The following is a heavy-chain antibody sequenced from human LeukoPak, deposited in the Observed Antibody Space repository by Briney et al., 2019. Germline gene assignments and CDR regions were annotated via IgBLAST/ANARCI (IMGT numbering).Heavy chain of an antibody. J-gene: IGHJ4*02. Sequence: GESLKISCKGSGYGFSNWWIGWVRQMPGKGLEWMGIIYPGDSDTRHSPSLQGQVTVSADKSVSTAYLQWSSLKASDTAIYYCARRGEPGSFDYWGEGNLVTVSS. D-gene: IGHD3-16*01. V-gene: IGHV5-51*01. CDR3: ARRGEPGSFDY. CDR1: GYGFSNWW. CDR2: IYPGDSDT.